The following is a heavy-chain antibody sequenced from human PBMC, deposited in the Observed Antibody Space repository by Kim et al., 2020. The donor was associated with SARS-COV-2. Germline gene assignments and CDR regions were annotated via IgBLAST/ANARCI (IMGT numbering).Heavy chain of an antibody. CDR1: GFTFSDYY. V-gene: IGHV3-11*05. CDR3: ARDHPVGYYYYGMDV. Sequence: GGSLRLSCAASGFTFSDYYMSWIRQAPGKGLEWVSYISSSSSYTNYADSVKGRFTISRDNAKKSLYLQMNSLRAEETAVYYCARDHPVGYYYYGMDVWGQGTTVTVSS. D-gene: IGHD2-2*01. CDR2: ISSSSSYT. J-gene: IGHJ6*02.